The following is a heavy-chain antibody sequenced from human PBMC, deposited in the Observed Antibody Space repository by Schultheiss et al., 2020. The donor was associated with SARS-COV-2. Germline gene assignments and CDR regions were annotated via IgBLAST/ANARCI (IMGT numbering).Heavy chain of an antibody. CDR3: ARIRGVRGSWRGAGGTYYMDV. J-gene: IGHJ6*03. Sequence: SETLSLTCTVSGGSISSYYWSWIRQPPGKGLEWIGYIYYSGSTNYNPSLKSRVTISVDTSKNQFSLKLSSVTAADTAVYYCARIRGVRGSWRGAGGTYYMDVWGKGTTVTVSS. CDR2: IYYSGST. CDR1: GGSISSYY. D-gene: IGHD3-10*01. V-gene: IGHV4-59*01.